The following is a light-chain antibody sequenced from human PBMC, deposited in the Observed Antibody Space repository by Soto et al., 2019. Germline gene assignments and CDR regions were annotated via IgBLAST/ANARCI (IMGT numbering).Light chain of an antibody. Sequence: QSVLTQPPSASGTPGQRVTISCSGSNSNVGNNTVNWYQQFPGTSPRLLIEGNDQRPSGVPDRFSGSKSGNTASLTVSGLQAEDEADYYCSSYAGSSNVFGTGTKVTVL. CDR1: NSNVGNNT. CDR2: GND. CDR3: SSYAGSSNV. J-gene: IGLJ1*01. V-gene: IGLV1-44*01.